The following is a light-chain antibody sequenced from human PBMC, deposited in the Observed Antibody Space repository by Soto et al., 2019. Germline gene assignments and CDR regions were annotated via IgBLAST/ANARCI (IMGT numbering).Light chain of an antibody. Sequence: DIQMTQSPSSLSASVGDRVTITCRASQGIRNDLGWYQQKPGKAPKLLIYKASTLKSGVPSRISGSGSGTEFTLTISSLQPDDFATYYCQQYTSYPWTFGQGTKVDI. V-gene: IGKV1-17*01. CDR3: QQYTSYPWT. CDR2: KAS. J-gene: IGKJ1*01. CDR1: QGIRND.